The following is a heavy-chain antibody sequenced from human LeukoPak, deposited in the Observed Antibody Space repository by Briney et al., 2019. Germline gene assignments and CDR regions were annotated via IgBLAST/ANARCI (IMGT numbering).Heavy chain of an antibody. CDR1: GFTFSNAW. V-gene: IGHV3-23*01. D-gene: IGHD6-13*01. Sequence: GGSLRLSCAASGFTFSNAWMSWVRQAPGKGLEWVSAISGSGGSTYYADSVKGRFTISRDNSKNTLYLQMNSLRAEDTAVYYCAKDESSSRPNWFDPWGQGTLVTVSS. CDR3: AKDESSSRPNWFDP. J-gene: IGHJ5*02. CDR2: ISGSGGST.